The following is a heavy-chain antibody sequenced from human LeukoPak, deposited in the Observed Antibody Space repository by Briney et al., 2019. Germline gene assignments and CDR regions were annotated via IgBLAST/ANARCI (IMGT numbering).Heavy chain of an antibody. Sequence: GGSLRLSCAASGFTFRSYDMSWVRQAPGKGLEWVSSLTSDGGSTEYADSVRGRFTISRDNSKNTLYLQMNSLRAEDTALYFCAKSLVRWAFDYWGQGALVSVSS. CDR2: LTSDGGST. CDR3: AKSLVRWAFDY. CDR1: GFTFRSYD. J-gene: IGHJ4*02. D-gene: IGHD4-23*01. V-gene: IGHV3-23*01.